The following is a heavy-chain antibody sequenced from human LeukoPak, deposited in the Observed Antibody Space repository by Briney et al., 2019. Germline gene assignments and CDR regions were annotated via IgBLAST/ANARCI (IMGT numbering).Heavy chain of an antibody. D-gene: IGHD6-19*01. Sequence: SLRLSCAASGFTFDDYAMHWVRQAPGKGLEWVSGISWNSGSIGYADSVKGRFTISRDNAKNSLYLQMNSLRAEDTALYYCAKDYSSGWFFVETPGYYFDYWGQGTLVTVSS. CDR2: ISWNSGSI. CDR1: GFTFDDYA. J-gene: IGHJ4*02. V-gene: IGHV3-9*01. CDR3: AKDYSSGWFFVETPGYYFDY.